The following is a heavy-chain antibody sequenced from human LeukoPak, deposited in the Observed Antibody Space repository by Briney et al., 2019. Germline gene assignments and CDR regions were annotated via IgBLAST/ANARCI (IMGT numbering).Heavy chain of an antibody. CDR2: IYYSGST. Sequence: SETLSLTCTVSGGSISSYYWSWIRQPPGKGLEWIGYIYYSGSTNYNPSLKSRVTISVDTSKNQFSLKLSSVTAAGTAVYYCARVEQLPHYYYGMDVWGQGTTVTVSS. CDR1: GGSISSYY. V-gene: IGHV4-59*01. D-gene: IGHD6-6*01. J-gene: IGHJ6*02. CDR3: ARVEQLPHYYYGMDV.